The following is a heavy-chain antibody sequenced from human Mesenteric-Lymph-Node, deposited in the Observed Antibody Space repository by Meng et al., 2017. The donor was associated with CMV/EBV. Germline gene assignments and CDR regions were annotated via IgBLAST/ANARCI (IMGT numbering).Heavy chain of an antibody. J-gene: IGHJ4*02. Sequence: GESLKISCAASGFTFRRHGMHWVRQVPGKGLEWVAFIRYDGSNKYYADSVKARFTISRDNSKNTLFLQMNSLRAEDTAVYYCAKDGPINMVPGVLDYWGQGTLVTVSS. CDR2: IRYDGSNK. V-gene: IGHV3-30*02. CDR3: AKDGPINMVPGVLDY. CDR1: GFTFRRHG. D-gene: IGHD3-10*01.